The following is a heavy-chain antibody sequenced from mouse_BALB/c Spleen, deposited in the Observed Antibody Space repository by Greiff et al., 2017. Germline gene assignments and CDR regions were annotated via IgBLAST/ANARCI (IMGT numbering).Heavy chain of an antibody. CDR1: GYTFTSYW. CDR2: INPSNGRT. V-gene: IGHV1S81*02. Sequence: QVQLQQPGAELVKPGASVKLSCKASGYTFTSYWMHWVKQRPGQGLEWIGEINPSNGRTNYNEKFKSKATLTVDKSSSTAYMQLSSLTSEDSAVYYCAVNYQAWFAYWGQGTLVTVSA. D-gene: IGHD2-1*01. J-gene: IGHJ3*01. CDR3: AVNYQAWFAY.